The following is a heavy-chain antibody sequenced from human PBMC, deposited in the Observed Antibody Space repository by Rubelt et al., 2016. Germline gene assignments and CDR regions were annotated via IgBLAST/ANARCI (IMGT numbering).Heavy chain of an antibody. V-gene: IGHV3-23*01. D-gene: IGHD2-21*02. J-gene: IGHJ4*02. Sequence: GKGLEWVSGISGSGAGTYYADSVKGRFTISRDNSKNTMYLQMNSLRAEDTAVYYCAREEVRGDQGEGCWGQGTLVTVSS. CDR3: AREEVRGDQGEGC. CDR2: ISGSGAGT.